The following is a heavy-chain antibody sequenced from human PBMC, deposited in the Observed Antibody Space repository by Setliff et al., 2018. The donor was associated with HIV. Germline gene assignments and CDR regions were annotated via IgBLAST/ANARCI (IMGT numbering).Heavy chain of an antibody. J-gene: IGHJ4*02. Sequence: SETLSLTCTVSDGSISSTNHYWGWIRQSPGKRLEWIGTVHYSGSTYYNPSLKSRLTISVDTSTNHFSLKLSSVAAADTAVYFCTREGRGDPAMATTRIDYWGQGKLVTVSS. V-gene: IGHV4-39*02. CDR2: VHYSGST. CDR1: DGSISSTNHY. D-gene: IGHD1-1*01. CDR3: TREGRGDPAMATTRIDY.